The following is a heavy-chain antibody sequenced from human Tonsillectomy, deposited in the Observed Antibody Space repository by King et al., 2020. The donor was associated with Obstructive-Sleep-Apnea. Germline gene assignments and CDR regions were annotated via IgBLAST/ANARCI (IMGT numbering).Heavy chain of an antibody. CDR1: GFTFDDYA. CDR2: ISWDSGRI. CDR3: AKDLSSGWYGPVDY. J-gene: IGHJ4*02. D-gene: IGHD6-19*01. Sequence: DVQLVESGGGLVQPGRSLRLSCAASGFTFDDYAMHWVRQAPGKGLEWVSGISWDSGRIGYADSLKGRFTISRDNAKNSLFLQMNSLRTEDTALYYCAKDLSSGWYGPVDYWGQGTLVTVSS. V-gene: IGHV3-9*01.